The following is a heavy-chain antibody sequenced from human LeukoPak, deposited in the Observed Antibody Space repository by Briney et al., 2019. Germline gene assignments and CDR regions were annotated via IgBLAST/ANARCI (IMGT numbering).Heavy chain of an antibody. D-gene: IGHD3-9*01. J-gene: IGHJ4*02. CDR2: ISYDGGTK. Sequence: GGSLRLSCTGSGFTFSNYVMQWVRQAPGKGLEWVAVISYDGGTKDYADSVKGRFTISRDNSKNTLYLQMNSLRAEDTAVYYCARGRHLRYFDWLLSAFDYWGQGTLVIVSS. V-gene: IGHV3-30-3*01. CDR3: ARGRHLRYFDWLLSAFDY. CDR1: GFTFSNYV.